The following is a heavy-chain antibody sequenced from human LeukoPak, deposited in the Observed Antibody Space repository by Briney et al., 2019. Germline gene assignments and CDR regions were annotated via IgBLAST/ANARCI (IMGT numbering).Heavy chain of an antibody. J-gene: IGHJ4*02. D-gene: IGHD2/OR15-2a*01. Sequence: ASVSVSCTPAGYTVTHTGISWVRQAPGEGLEWMGWISANSGKTNYAQRFQGRVTMTRETSSSTVYIELRSLRSDDTAVYFCARDKNHRFDYWGQGTLVSVTS. V-gene: IGHV1-18*01. CDR2: ISANSGKT. CDR1: GYTVTHTG. CDR3: ARDKNHRFDY.